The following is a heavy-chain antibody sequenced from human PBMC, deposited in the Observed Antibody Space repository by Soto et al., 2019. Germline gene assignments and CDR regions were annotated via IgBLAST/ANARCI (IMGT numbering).Heavy chain of an antibody. D-gene: IGHD3-22*01. CDR1: GGSISSGGYY. CDR3: ASSYYYDSSQLDY. V-gene: IGHV4-31*03. Sequence: SETLSLTCTVSGGSISSGGYYWSWIRQHPGKGLEWIGYIYYSGSTYYNPSLKSRVTISVDTSKNQFSLKLSSVTAADTAVYYCASSYYYDSSQLDYWGQGTLVTVSS. CDR2: IYYSGST. J-gene: IGHJ4*02.